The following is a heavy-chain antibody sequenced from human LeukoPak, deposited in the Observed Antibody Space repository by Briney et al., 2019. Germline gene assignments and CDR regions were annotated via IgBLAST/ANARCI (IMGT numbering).Heavy chain of an antibody. CDR2: ISGHNDNT. D-gene: IGHD1-14*01. J-gene: IGHJ4*02. V-gene: IGHV1-18*01. Sequence: ASVKVSCKASGYTFTSYGISWVRQAPGQGLEWMGWISGHNDNTNYAQNFQGRVTMTTDTSTSTAYMELRSLRSDDTAVYYCARDGVAGGYFDYWGQGNLVTVSS. CDR1: GYTFTSYG. CDR3: ARDGVAGGYFDY.